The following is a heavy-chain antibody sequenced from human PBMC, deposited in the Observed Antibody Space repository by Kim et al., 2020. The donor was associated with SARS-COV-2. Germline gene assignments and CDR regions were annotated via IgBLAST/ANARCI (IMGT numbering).Heavy chain of an antibody. CDR2: IKWNSNHI. V-gene: IGHV3-9*01. Sequence: LSLTCAVSGFTFGDYAMHWVRQAPGKGLEWVSGIKWNSNHIAYADSVKGRFTISRDNAKNSLYLQMNSLRGEDTALYYCAKDRYSSSSGNFDYWGQG. J-gene: IGHJ4*02. CDR3: AKDRYSSSSGNFDY. D-gene: IGHD6-6*01. CDR1: GFTFGDYA.